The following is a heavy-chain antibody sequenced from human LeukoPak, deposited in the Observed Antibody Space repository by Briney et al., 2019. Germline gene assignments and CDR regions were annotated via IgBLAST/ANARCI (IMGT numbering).Heavy chain of an antibody. CDR3: AKRDLGY. CDR2: ISSSGGST. V-gene: IGHV3-23*01. J-gene: IGHJ4*02. CDR1: GFTFSTYA. Sequence: GGSLRLSCAASGFTFSTYAMSWVRQAPGKGLEWVSTISSSGGSTYCADSVKGRFTISRDNSKNTLFLQMNSLRVEDTAVYYCAKRDLGYWGQGTLVTVSS.